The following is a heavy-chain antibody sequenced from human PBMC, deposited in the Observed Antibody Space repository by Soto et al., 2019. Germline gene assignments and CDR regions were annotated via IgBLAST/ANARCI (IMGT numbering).Heavy chain of an antibody. J-gene: IGHJ4*02. CDR1: GGTFSSYA. CDR2: IIPIFGTA. D-gene: IGHD6-13*01. Sequence: GASVKVSCKASGGTFSSYAISWVRQAPGQGLEWMGGIIPIFGTANYAQKFQGRVTITADESTSTAYMELSSLRSEDTAVYYCARDPHSAAGLYFDYWGQGTLVTVSS. CDR3: ARDPHSAAGLYFDY. V-gene: IGHV1-69*13.